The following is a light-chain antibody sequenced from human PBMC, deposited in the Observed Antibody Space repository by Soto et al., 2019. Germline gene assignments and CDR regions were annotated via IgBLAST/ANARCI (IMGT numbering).Light chain of an antibody. Sequence: EIVLTQSPGTLSLSPGERATLSCRASQSVSNNYVAWYQQNPGQAPRLLIYGASNRATGIPDRFSGSGSGTHCTLTIYSLDPEDFAVYYCQQYGGSPPYSFGQGTKVDNK. CDR1: QSVSNNY. V-gene: IGKV3-20*01. CDR3: QQYGGSPPYS. CDR2: GAS. J-gene: IGKJ2*03.